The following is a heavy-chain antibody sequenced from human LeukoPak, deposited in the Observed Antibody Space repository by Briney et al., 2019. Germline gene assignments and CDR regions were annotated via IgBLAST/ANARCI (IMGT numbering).Heavy chain of an antibody. D-gene: IGHD2-2*02. CDR3: ARAIPDLYFTLPFAFDI. V-gene: IGHV4-39*07. J-gene: IGHJ3*02. Sequence: SETLSLTCTVSGGSISSSTYYWGWIRQPPGKELEWIGSFYYRGSSYYNPSLKSRVTISVDTSKNQFSLELSSVTAADTAVYYCARAIPDLYFTLPFAFDIWGQGTMVTVSS. CDR1: GGSISSSTYY. CDR2: FYYRGSS.